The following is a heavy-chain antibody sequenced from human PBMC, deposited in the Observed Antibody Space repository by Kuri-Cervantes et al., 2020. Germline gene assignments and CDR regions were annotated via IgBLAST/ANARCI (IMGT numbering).Heavy chain of an antibody. CDR3: AREDGSSSVAFDI. CDR1: GGTFSSYA. J-gene: IGHJ3*02. Sequence: SVKVSCKASGGTFSSYAISWVRQAPGQGLEWMGGIIPTFGTANYAQKFQGRVTITADESTSTAYMELSSLRSEDTAVYYCAREDGSSSVAFDIWGQGTMVTVSS. D-gene: IGHD6-6*01. V-gene: IGHV1-69*13. CDR2: IIPTFGTA.